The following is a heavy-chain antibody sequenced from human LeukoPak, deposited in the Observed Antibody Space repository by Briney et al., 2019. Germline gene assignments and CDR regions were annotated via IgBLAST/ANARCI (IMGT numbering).Heavy chain of an antibody. CDR3: ARGGWGHDYGDYQYWFDP. Sequence: SETLSLTCAVYVGSFSGYYWSWIRQPPGKGLEWIGEINHSGSTNYNPSLKSRVTISVDTSENQFSLKLSSVTAADTAVYYCARGGWGHDYGDYQYWFDPWGQGTLVTVSS. CDR2: INHSGST. J-gene: IGHJ5*02. CDR1: VGSFSGYY. V-gene: IGHV4-34*01. D-gene: IGHD4-17*01.